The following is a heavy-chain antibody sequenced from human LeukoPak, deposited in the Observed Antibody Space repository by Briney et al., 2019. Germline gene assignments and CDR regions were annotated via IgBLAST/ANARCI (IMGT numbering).Heavy chain of an antibody. D-gene: IGHD2-15*01. Sequence: GGSLRLSCAASGFTFSSYAMSWVRQAPGKGLEWVSAISGSGGSTYYADSVKGRFTISRDNSKNTLYLQMNSLRAEDTAVYYCARADTSGGNWYFDLWGRGTLVTVSS. J-gene: IGHJ2*01. CDR2: ISGSGGST. V-gene: IGHV3-23*01. CDR3: ARADTSGGNWYFDL. CDR1: GFTFSSYA.